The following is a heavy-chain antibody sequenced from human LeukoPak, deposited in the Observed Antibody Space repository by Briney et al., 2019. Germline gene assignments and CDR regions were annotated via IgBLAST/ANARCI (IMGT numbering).Heavy chain of an antibody. CDR3: VRVYHDGRFESGNWFDP. CDR2: INPNSGRA. Sequence: ASVKVSCKASGYTFTNYNIDWVRQATGQGLEWMGWINPNSGRAGCVQKFQGRVNITRDSSISTAYMELSSLRSEDTAVYYCVRVYHDGRFESGNWFDPWGQGTMVTVCS. V-gene: IGHV1-8*01. J-gene: IGHJ5*02. D-gene: IGHD3-22*01. CDR1: GYTFTNYN.